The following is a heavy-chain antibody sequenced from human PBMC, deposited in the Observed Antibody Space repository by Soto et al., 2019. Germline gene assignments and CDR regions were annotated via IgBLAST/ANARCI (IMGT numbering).Heavy chain of an antibody. J-gene: IGHJ4*02. V-gene: IGHV3-23*01. Sequence: PGGSLRLSCTASGFTFSNYAMSWVRQAPGKGLEWVSAITRTESTYYADSVKGRFTISGDNSRNTLYLQMNSLGAEDAALYYCAKALVGEVGATDYWGQGTLVTVSS. CDR2: ITRTEST. D-gene: IGHD1-26*01. CDR1: GFTFSNYA. CDR3: AKALVGEVGATDY.